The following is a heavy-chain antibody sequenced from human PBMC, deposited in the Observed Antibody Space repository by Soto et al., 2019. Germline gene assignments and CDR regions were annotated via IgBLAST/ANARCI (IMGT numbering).Heavy chain of an antibody. V-gene: IGHV4-31*03. D-gene: IGHD3-3*01. CDR1: GDSISSDDNY. J-gene: IGHJ5*02. CDR2: ISYSGSS. Sequence: SETLSLTCTVSGDSISSDDNYWSWIRQHPGKGLEWIGYISYSGSSYYNPSLKSRVSISVDTSKIQFSLKLSSVTAADTAVYYCARDHPPRFLGLGYFDPWGQGILVTVS. CDR3: ARDHPPRFLGLGYFDP.